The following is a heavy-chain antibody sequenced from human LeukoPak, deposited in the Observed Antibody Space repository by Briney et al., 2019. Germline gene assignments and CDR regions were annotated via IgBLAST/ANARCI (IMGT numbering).Heavy chain of an antibody. CDR2: ISGSGGST. D-gene: IGHD1-1*01. V-gene: IGHV3-23*01. CDR1: GFTFSSYA. CDR3: VRGWQQLGS. J-gene: IGHJ5*02. Sequence: GGSLRLSCAASGFTFSSYAMSWVRQAPGKGLEWVSVISGSGGSTYYADSVRGRFTISRDNSKNTLSLQMNSLRAEDTAVYYCVRGWQQLGSWGRETLVTVSS.